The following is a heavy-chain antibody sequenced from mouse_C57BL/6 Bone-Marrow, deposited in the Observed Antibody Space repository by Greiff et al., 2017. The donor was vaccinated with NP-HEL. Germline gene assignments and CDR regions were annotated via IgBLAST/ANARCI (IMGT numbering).Heavy chain of an antibody. J-gene: IGHJ4*01. CDR1: GFTFSSYG. CDR3: ARHWTDY. Sequence: EVQLVESGGDLVKPGGSLKLSCAASGFTFSSYGMSWVRQTPDKRLEWVATISSGGSYTYYPDSVKGRFTSSRDNAKNTLYLQMSSLKSEDTAMYYCARHWTDYWGQGTSVTVAS. CDR2: ISSGGSYT. V-gene: IGHV5-6*01.